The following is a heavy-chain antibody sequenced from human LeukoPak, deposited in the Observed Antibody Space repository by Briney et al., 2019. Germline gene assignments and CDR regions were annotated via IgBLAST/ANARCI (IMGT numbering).Heavy chain of an antibody. D-gene: IGHD3-10*02. Sequence: SETLSLTCTVSGGSISSYYWSWIRQPPGKGLEWIGYIYYSGSTNYNPSLKSRVTISVDTSKNQFSLKLSSVTAADTAVYYCATGVRGFWYYFDYWGQGALVTVSS. CDR2: IYYSGST. CDR1: GGSISSYY. CDR3: ATGVRGFWYYFDY. V-gene: IGHV4-59*01. J-gene: IGHJ4*02.